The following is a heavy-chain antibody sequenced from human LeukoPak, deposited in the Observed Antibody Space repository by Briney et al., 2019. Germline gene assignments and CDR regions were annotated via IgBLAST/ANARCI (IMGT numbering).Heavy chain of an antibody. V-gene: IGHV4-59*10. J-gene: IGHJ5*02. CDR2: IYTSGST. CDR1: GGSFSGYY. Sequence: SETLSLTCAVYGGSFSGYYWSWIRQPAGKRLEWIGRIYTSGSTNYNPSLKSRVTMSVDTSKNQFSLKLTSVTAADTAVYYCARGGLVPRYYYDSGQNWFDPWGQGTLVTVSS. CDR3: ARGGLVPRYYYDSGQNWFDP. D-gene: IGHD3-22*01.